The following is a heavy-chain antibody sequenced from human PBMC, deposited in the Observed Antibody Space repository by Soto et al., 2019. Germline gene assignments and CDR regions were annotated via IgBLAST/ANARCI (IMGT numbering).Heavy chain of an antibody. J-gene: IGHJ4*02. CDR3: ARGRGWRDN. D-gene: IGHD6-19*01. CDR1: GYTFASYD. CDR2: MDPKSGYT. V-gene: IGHV1-8*01. Sequence: GASVKVSCKASGYTFASYDINWVRQAAGHGLKWMGWMDPKSGYTDYAQKFQGRVTMTRNTSISTAYMELSSLRSEDTAVYYCARGRGWRDNWGQGTLVTVSS.